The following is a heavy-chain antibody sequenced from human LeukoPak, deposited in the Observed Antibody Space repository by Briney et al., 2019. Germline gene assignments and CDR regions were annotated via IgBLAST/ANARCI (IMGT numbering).Heavy chain of an antibody. J-gene: IGHJ3*02. CDR2: INPNSGGT. CDR1: GYTFTSHF. Sequence: ASVKVSCKASGYTFTSHFMHWVRQAPGQGLEWMGWINPNSGGTNYAQNFQGRVTMTRDTSISTAYMELSRLRSDDTAVYYCATVSRSSWPVLLHTFDIWGQGTMVTVSS. V-gene: IGHV1-2*02. D-gene: IGHD6-13*01. CDR3: ATVSRSSWPVLLHTFDI.